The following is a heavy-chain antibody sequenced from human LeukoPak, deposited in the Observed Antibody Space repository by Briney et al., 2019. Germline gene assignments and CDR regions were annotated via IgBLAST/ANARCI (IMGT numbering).Heavy chain of an antibody. CDR2: IYSDGST. CDR3: MDTAVG. D-gene: IGHD5-18*01. Sequence: GGSLRLSCAVSGFDVSRYYMTWVRQPPGKGLEWVSVIYSDGSTYYADSVKGRFTISRDNSKNTVYLQMNRLRVEDTAVYSCMDTAVGWGQGTLVTVSS. CDR1: GFDVSRYY. V-gene: IGHV3-53*05. J-gene: IGHJ4*02.